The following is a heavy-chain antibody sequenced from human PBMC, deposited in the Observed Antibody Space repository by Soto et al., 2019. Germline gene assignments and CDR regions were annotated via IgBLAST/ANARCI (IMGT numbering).Heavy chain of an antibody. D-gene: IGHD2-2*02. V-gene: IGHV3-30*18. Sequence: PGGSLRLSCAASGFTFSSHGMHWVRQAPGKGLEWVAVLSHDGSNKFYAVSVEGRFTISRDDSKNTLYLQMNSLRAEDTAMYYCAKENTFADYWGQGTLVTVSS. CDR1: GFTFSSHG. J-gene: IGHJ4*02. CDR3: AKENTFADY. CDR2: LSHDGSNK.